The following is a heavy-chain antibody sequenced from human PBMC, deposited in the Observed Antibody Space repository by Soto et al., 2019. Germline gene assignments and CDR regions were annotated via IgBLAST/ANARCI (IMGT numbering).Heavy chain of an antibody. D-gene: IGHD3-10*01. Sequence: EVQLVESGGGLVKPGGSLTLSCAASGFPFSQAWMTWVRQVSGKGLEWVGGIKSKTAGGTTDYAAPGKDRFSSSRDDSRNTVFHQMNSLKTEDTAMYYCTTAPLYFASGSSKSGNGFDPWGQGILVTVSS. V-gene: IGHV3-15*01. CDR1: GFPFSQAW. J-gene: IGHJ5*02. CDR3: TTAPLYFASGSSKSGNGFDP. CDR2: IKSKTAGGTT.